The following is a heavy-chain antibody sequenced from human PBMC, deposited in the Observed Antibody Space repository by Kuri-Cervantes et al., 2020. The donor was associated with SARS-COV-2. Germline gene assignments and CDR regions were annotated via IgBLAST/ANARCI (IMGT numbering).Heavy chain of an antibody. CDR3: ARDEIAYDFWSGYYLGY. CDR1: GFPFSAFS. CDR2: ISGSSSYI. D-gene: IGHD3-3*01. J-gene: IGHJ4*02. Sequence: GESLKISCAASGFPFSAFSMNWVRQAPGKGLEWVSSISGSSSYIYYVDSVKGRFTISRDNAKNSLYLQMNSLRAEDTAVYYCARDEIAYDFWSGYYLGYWGQGTLVTVSS. V-gene: IGHV3-21*01.